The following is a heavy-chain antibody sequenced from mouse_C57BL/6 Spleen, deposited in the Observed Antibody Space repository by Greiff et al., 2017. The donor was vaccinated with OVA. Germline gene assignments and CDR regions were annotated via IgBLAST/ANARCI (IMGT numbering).Heavy chain of an antibody. Sequence: QVTLKVCGPGILQSSQTLSLTCSFSGFSLSTSGMGVSWIRQPSGKGLEWLAHIYWDDDKRYNPSLKSRLTISKDTSRNQVFLKITSVDTADTATYYCARDYYGNFDYWGQGTTLTVSS. CDR1: GFSLSTSGMG. CDR3: ARDYYGNFDY. J-gene: IGHJ2*01. CDR2: IYWDDDK. D-gene: IGHD2-1*01. V-gene: IGHV8-12*01.